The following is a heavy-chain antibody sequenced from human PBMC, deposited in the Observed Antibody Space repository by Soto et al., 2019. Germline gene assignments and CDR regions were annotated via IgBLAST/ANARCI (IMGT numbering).Heavy chain of an antibody. V-gene: IGHV3-15*01. CDR1: GFTFSNAW. D-gene: IGHD5-18*01. CDR2: IKSKTDGGTT. Sequence: PGGSLRLSCAASGFTFSNAWMGWVRQAPGKGLEWVGRIKSKTDGGTTDYSAPVKGRFTVSRDNSRNTLYLQMNGLSAEDTAIYYCAKNFGYSYSYDMGDTWGQGTLVTVSS. CDR3: AKNFGYSYSYDMGDT. J-gene: IGHJ5*02.